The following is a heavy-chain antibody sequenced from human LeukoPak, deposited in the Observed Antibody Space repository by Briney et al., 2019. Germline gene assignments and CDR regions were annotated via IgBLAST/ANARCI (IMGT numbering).Heavy chain of an antibody. J-gene: IGHJ4*01. V-gene: IGHV1-8*01. Sequence: ASVKVSCKASGYTFTSYDINWVRQATGQGLDSLRWMNPNSGNTGYAQKFQGRVTMTRNTSISTAYMELSSLRSEDTAVYYCASFGYGDYRYYFDYWGQGTLVTVSS. CDR1: GYTFTSYD. CDR3: ASFGYGDYRYYFDY. CDR2: MNPNSGNT. D-gene: IGHD4-17*01.